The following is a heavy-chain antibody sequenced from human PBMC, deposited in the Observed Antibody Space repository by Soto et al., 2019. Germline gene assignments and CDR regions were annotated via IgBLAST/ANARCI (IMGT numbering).Heavy chain of an antibody. CDR2: ISAHNGNT. D-gene: IGHD1-26*01. Sequence: QVHLVQSGAEVKKPGASVKVSCKGSGYGFTTYGITWVRQAPGQGLEWMAWISAHNGNTNYAQKLQGRVTVTRDTSTSTAYMGLRSLRSGHTAVYYCARGRYGDYWGQGALVTVSS. CDR3: ARGRYGDY. CDR1: GYGFTTYG. V-gene: IGHV1-18*01. J-gene: IGHJ4*02.